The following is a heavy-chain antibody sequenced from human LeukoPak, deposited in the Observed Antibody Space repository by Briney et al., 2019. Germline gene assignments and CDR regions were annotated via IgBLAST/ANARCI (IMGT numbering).Heavy chain of an antibody. V-gene: IGHV1-69*05. Sequence: ASVKVSCKASGGTFISYAISWVRQAPGQGLEWMGGIIPIFGTANYAQKFQGRVTITTDESTSTAYMELSSLRSEDTAVYYCARARFTIFGVVTDPPDYYYYYMDVWGKGTTVTVSS. D-gene: IGHD3-3*01. CDR1: GGTFISYA. J-gene: IGHJ6*03. CDR2: IIPIFGTA. CDR3: ARARFTIFGVVTDPPDYYYYYMDV.